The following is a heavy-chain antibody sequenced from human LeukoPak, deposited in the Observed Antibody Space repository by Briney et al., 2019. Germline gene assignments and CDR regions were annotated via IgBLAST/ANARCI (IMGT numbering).Heavy chain of an antibody. Sequence: GGSLRLSCAASGFTFSSYSMNWVRQAPGKGLEWVSYISSSSSTIYYADSVKGRFTISRDNAKNSLYLQMNSLRAEDTAVYYCARSDLQEGASMDVWGQGTTVTVSS. J-gene: IGHJ6*02. D-gene: IGHD1-26*01. V-gene: IGHV3-48*04. CDR2: ISSSSSTI. CDR1: GFTFSSYS. CDR3: ARSDLQEGASMDV.